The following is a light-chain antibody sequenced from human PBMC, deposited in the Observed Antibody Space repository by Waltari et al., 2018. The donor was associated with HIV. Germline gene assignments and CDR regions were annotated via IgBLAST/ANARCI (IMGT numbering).Light chain of an antibody. Sequence: DLTQPPSVSVPPGQTATITCTGDALTKRYGYWYQKKSGQAPVLLINKDTERLSGIPERCSGSSSGTSLTLTINEVRAEDEAEYYCQSSDSSGVDFVVFGGGTKLTVL. V-gene: IGLV3-25*03. CDR1: ALTKRY. J-gene: IGLJ2*01. CDR3: QSSDSSGVDFVV. CDR2: KDT.